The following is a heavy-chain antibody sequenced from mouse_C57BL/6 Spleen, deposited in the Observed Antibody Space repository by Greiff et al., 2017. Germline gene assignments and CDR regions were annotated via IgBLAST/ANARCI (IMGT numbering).Heavy chain of an antibody. CDR1: GYTFTSYW. Sequence: QVQLKQSGAELVKPGASVKLSCKASGYTFTSYWMQWVKQRPGQGLEWIGEIDPSDSYTNYNQKFKGKATLTVDTSSSTAYMQLSSLTSEDSAVYYCARAYYGAYWGQGTLVTVSA. CDR3: ARAYYGAY. D-gene: IGHD1-1*01. V-gene: IGHV1-50*01. J-gene: IGHJ3*01. CDR2: IDPSDSYT.